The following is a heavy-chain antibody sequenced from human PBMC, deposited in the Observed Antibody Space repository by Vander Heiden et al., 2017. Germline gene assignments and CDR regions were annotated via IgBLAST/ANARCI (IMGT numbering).Heavy chain of an antibody. V-gene: IGHV3-23*01. CDR2: IRGSGGST. D-gene: IGHD3-10*01. J-gene: IGHJ4*02. CDR3: AKDSVYGSGRFDY. CDR1: GCTVSSYA. Sequence: EVQLLEAGGGLVQPGGSLRLSCAASGCTVSSYAMSWVRQGPGKGLGWVSAIRGSGGSTYYADSVKGRFTISRDNSKNALYLQMNSLRAEDTAVYYCAKDSVYGSGRFDYWGQGTLVTVSS.